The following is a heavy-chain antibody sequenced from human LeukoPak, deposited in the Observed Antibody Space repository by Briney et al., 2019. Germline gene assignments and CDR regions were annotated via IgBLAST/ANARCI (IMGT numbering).Heavy chain of an antibody. CDR2: ISYSGSS. V-gene: IGHV4-59*12. CDR3: ARDRSGSYSDAFDI. Sequence: PSETLSLTCTVSGGSISSYYWSWIRQPPGKGLEWIGYISYSGSSNYSPSLKSRVSISVDTSKNQFSLKLSSVTAADTAVYYCARDRSGSYSDAFDIWGQGTMVTVSS. CDR1: GGSISSYY. D-gene: IGHD1-26*01. J-gene: IGHJ3*02.